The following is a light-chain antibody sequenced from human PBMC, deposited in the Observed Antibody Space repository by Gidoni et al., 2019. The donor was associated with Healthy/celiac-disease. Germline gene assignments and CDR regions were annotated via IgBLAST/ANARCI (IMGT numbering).Light chain of an antibody. Sequence: DIQMTQSPSSLSASVGDRVTITCRASHSISSYVNWYQQKPGKAPKLLICAATSLQRGVPTWFRSSGSRTDFTLTISSLQPEDSATYYCQQSYSTPPWTFGQGTKVEIK. CDR3: QQSYSTPPWT. V-gene: IGKV1-39*01. J-gene: IGKJ1*01. CDR1: HSISSY. CDR2: AAT.